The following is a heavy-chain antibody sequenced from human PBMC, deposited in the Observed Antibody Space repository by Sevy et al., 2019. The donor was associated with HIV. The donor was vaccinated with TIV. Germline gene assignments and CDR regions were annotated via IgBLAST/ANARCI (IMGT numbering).Heavy chain of an antibody. CDR3: ARDGDGSGKLRESEYYFDY. J-gene: IGHJ4*02. CDR2: ISSSGSTI. Sequence: GGSLRLSCAASGFTFSSYEMNWVRQAPGKGLEWVSYISSSGSTIYYADSVKGRFTISRDNAKNSLYLQMNSLRAEDTAVYYCARDGDGSGKLRESEYYFDYWGQGTLVTVSS. V-gene: IGHV3-48*03. D-gene: IGHD3-10*01. CDR1: GFTFSSYE.